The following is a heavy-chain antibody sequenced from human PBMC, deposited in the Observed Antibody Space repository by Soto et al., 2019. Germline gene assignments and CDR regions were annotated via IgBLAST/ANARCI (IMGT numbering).Heavy chain of an antibody. CDR2: IYYSGSS. CDR1: GGSISSYY. D-gene: IGHD4-17*01. J-gene: IGHJ4*02. V-gene: IGHV4-59*01. CDR3: ARSWATTMTSLLFDY. Sequence: SETLSLTCTASGGSISSYYWNWIRQPPGKGLEWIGYIYYSGSSNYNPSLKSRVTISVDTSKNQLSLKLTSVTAADTAVYYCARSWATTMTSLLFDYWGQGTLVTVSS.